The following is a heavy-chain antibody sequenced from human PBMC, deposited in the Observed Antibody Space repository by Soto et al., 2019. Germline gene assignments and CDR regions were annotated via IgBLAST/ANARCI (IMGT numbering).Heavy chain of an antibody. CDR1: GGSISSGGYS. D-gene: IGHD2-2*03. Sequence: QLQLQESGSGLVKPSQTLSLTCAVSGGSISSGGYSWSWIRQPPGKGLEWIGYTYHSGSPYYNPSLKSRVSISVDRSKYQCSLKLSSVTAADTAVYYCARFLDIRWREFDYWGQGTLVTVSS. V-gene: IGHV4-30-2*01. CDR3: ARFLDIRWREFDY. J-gene: IGHJ4*02. CDR2: TYHSGSP.